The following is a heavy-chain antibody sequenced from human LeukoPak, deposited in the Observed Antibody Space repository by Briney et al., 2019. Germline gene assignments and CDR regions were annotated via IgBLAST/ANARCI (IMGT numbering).Heavy chain of an antibody. D-gene: IGHD3-10*01. V-gene: IGHV4-59*01. CDR1: GGSISSYY. CDR3: ARATWFGELHDAFDI. CDR2: IYYSGST. Sequence: SETLSLTCTVSGGSISSYYWSWIRQPPGKGLEWIGYIYYSGSTNYNPSLKSRVTISVDTSKNQFSLKLSSVTAADTAVYYCARATWFGELHDAFDIWGQGTMVTVSS. J-gene: IGHJ3*02.